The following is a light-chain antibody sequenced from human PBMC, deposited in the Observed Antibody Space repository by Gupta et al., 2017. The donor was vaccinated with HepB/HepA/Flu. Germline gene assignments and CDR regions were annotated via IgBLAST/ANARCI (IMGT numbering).Light chain of an antibody. CDR1: SYTIRSYDF. CDR2: EVD. Sequence: QSALTQPAYVSGAPGQSITIYCTVTSYTIRSYDFFSWYQQHPGKAPKLMIYEVDKRPSGVSNRISGSKSGNTASLTISGLQAEDEAEYYCCSFGPVVGTRTKVTV. CDR3: CSFGPV. V-gene: IGLV2-23*02. J-gene: IGLJ1*01.